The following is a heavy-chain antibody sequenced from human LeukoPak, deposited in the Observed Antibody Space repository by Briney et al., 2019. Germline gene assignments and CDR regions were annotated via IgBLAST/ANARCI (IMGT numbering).Heavy chain of an antibody. D-gene: IGHD2-8*01. CDR3: ARGGRANGVYDAFDI. V-gene: IGHV3-23*01. J-gene: IGHJ3*02. CDR2: ISGSGGST. Sequence: GGSLRLSCAASGFTFSSYAMSWVRQAPGKGLEWVSAISGSGGSTYYADSVKGRFTISRDNAKNSLCLQMNTLRAEDTALYYCARGGRANGVYDAFDIWGQGTIVTVSS. CDR1: GFTFSSYA.